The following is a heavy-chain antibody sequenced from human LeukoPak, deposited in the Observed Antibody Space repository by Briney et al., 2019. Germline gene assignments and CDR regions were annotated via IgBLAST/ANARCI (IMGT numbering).Heavy chain of an antibody. CDR2: IRYDGSNK. D-gene: IGHD1-1*01. CDR1: GFTFSSYG. V-gene: IGHV3-30*02. J-gene: IGHJ5*02. CDR3: AKDRNGRTGWFDP. Sequence: GGSLRLSCAASGFTFSSYGMRWVRQAPGKGLEWVAFIRYDGSNKYYADSVKGRFTISRDNSKNTLYLQMNSLRAEDTAVYYCAKDRNGRTGWFDPWGQGTLVTVSS.